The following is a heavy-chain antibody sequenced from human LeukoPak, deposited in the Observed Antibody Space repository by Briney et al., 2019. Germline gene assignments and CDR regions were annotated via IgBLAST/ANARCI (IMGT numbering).Heavy chain of an antibody. Sequence: GGSLRLSCAASAFTFDDYTMHWVRQAPGKGLDWVALISWHGTTTYYADSVKGRFTISRASTKNSLYLQMNSLRTEDTALYYCARAPYGNYGTLDYWGQGTLVTVSS. D-gene: IGHD4-11*01. V-gene: IGHV3-43*01. J-gene: IGHJ4*02. CDR3: ARAPYGNYGTLDY. CDR2: ISWHGTTT. CDR1: AFTFDDYT.